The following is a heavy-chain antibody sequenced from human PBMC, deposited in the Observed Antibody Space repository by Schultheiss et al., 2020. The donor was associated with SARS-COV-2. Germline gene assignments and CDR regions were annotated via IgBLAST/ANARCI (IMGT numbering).Heavy chain of an antibody. CDR1: GGSISSYY. V-gene: IGHV4-59*12. CDR2: IYYSGST. J-gene: IGHJ5*01. D-gene: IGHD2-8*01. CDR3: ARAPPGTKGANWFDS. Sequence: SETLSLTCTVSGGSISSYYWSWNRQPPGKGLEWIGYIYYSGSTNYNPSLKSRVTISVDTSKNQFSLKLSSVTAADTAVYYCARAPPGTKGANWFDSWGPGILVTVSS.